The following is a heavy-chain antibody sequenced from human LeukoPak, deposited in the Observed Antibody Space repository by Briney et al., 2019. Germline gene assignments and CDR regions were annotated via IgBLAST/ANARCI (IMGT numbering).Heavy chain of an antibody. CDR1: GYTFTGYY. Sequence: GASVKVSCKASGYTFTGYYMHWVRQAPGHGPEWMGWINPYSGGTNYAQNFQGRATMTRDTSISTAYMELSRLRSDDTAVYYCARDVGTTEVWFDPWGQGTLVTVSS. V-gene: IGHV1-2*02. J-gene: IGHJ5*02. CDR2: INPYSGGT. CDR3: ARDVGTTEVWFDP. D-gene: IGHD1-7*01.